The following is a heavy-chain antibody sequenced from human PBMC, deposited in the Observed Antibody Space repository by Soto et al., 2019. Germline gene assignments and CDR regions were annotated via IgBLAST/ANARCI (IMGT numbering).Heavy chain of an antibody. V-gene: IGHV3-74*01. Sequence: GESLKISCAASGFTFSTYWMHWVRQVPGKGLVWVSRINSDGSGTSYVDSVKGRFTISRDNAKNTLYLQMNSLRAEETAVYYCARGVATAYFDYWGQGTLVTVSS. CDR2: INSDGSGT. CDR3: ARGVATAYFDY. J-gene: IGHJ4*02. D-gene: IGHD2-15*01. CDR1: GFTFSTYW.